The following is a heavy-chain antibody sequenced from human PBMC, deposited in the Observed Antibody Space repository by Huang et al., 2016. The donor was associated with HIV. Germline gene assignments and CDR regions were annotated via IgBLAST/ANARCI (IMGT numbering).Heavy chain of an antibody. D-gene: IGHD3-22*01. CDR1: GYRFSNYW. J-gene: IGHJ4*02. Sequence: EVQLVQSGAEVKKPGESLKISCKASGYRFSNYWIGWVRQMPGKGREWMGIIDPGDSESRYSPSLQGQVTISADKSITTAYVQWSSLKSSDTAIYYCARVHPYFDSGSYGPYYFDFWGRGTLVTVSS. V-gene: IGHV5-51*01. CDR3: ARVHPYFDSGSYGPYYFDF. CDR2: IDPGDSES.